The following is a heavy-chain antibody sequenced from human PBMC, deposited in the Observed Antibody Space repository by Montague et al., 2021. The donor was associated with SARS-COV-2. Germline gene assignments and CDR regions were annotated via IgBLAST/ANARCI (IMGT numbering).Heavy chain of an antibody. CDR1: GASIRGAYH. CDR3: AAYIIGAGGRGS. D-gene: IGHD3-16*01. J-gene: IGHJ1*01. V-gene: IGHV4-31*03. CDR2: TYDDRPX. Sequence: TLSLTCSVSGASIRGAYHWSWIRQHPGKDLEWIGHTYDDRPXXXNPXLGGRASISLDTSENRFSLTLTSVTAADTALYYCAAYIIGAGGRGSWGQGALVTVSS.